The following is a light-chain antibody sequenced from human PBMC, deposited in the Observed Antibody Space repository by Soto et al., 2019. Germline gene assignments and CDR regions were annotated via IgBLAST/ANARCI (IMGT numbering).Light chain of an antibody. CDR1: QSISSW. J-gene: IGKJ1*01. CDR3: QQDKSYSPT. CDR2: KAS. V-gene: IGKV1-5*03. Sequence: QRPQSTSTLSASVGDRVTITCRASQSISSWLAWYQQKPGKAPKLLIYKASSLESGVPSRFSGSGSGTEFTLTISSLQPDDFATYYCQQDKSYSPTFGQGTKVDIK.